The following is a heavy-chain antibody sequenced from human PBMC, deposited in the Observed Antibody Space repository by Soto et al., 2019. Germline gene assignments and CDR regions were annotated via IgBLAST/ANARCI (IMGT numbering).Heavy chain of an antibody. CDR3: ARYSIWFGSFDT. J-gene: IGHJ5*02. CDR2: INNGGST. V-gene: IGHV4-39*02. D-gene: IGHD3-10*01. Sequence: SETLSLTCTVSGGSIGSNPYYGAWIRQPPGKSLEWIGIINNGGSTNYNASLKSRVTISVDTTKNHFSLELSSVIAADTVVYYCARYSIWFGSFDTWGQGTLVTVSS. CDR1: GGSIGSNPYY.